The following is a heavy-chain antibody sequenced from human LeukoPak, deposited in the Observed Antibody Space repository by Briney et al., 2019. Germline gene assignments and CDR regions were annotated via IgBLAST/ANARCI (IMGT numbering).Heavy chain of an antibody. J-gene: IGHJ6*04. CDR3: ARDLWFGEYDYYYGMDV. CDR1: GGSISSGGYY. V-gene: IGHV4-61*08. CDR2: IYYSGST. Sequence: SQTLSLTCTVSGGSISSGGYYWSWIRQPPGKGLEWIGYIYYSGSTNYNPSLKSRVTISVDTSKNQFSLKLSSVTAADTAVYYCARDLWFGEYDYYYGMDVWGKGTTVTVSS. D-gene: IGHD3-10*01.